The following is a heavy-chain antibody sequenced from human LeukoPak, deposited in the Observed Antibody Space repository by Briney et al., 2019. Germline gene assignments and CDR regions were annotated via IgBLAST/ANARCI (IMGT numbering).Heavy chain of an antibody. CDR2: IRGSGGST. V-gene: IGHV3-23*01. D-gene: IGHD6-13*01. J-gene: IGHJ4*02. CDR3: AKSSSWTYHYLDY. CDR1: GFTFSSYA. Sequence: GGSLGLSCAASGFTFSSYAMSWVRQAPGKGLEWVSAIRGSGGSTYYADSVKGRFTISRDNSMNTLSLQMNSLRAEDTALYYCAKSSSWTYHYLDYWGQGALVTVSS.